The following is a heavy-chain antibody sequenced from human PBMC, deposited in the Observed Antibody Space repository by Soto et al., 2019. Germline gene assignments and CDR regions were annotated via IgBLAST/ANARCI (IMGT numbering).Heavy chain of an antibody. CDR3: SKDSGRFTRGLEFFDF. CDR2: ISGNGATT. J-gene: IGHJ4*02. D-gene: IGHD3-10*01. CDR1: GVAFSFYS. Sequence: EVALLASGGGLVQPGGSLRLSCAVSGVAFSFYSMSWVRQAPGKGLEWVASISGNGATTYYAASGKGRFTFSSDNSKNTVHLQMNSLRGEETAVYYWSKDSGRFTRGLEFFDFWGQGTLVTVAS. V-gene: IGHV3-23*01.